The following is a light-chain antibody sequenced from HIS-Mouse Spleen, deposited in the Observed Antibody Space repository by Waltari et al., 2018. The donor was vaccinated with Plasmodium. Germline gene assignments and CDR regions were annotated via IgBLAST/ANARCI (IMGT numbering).Light chain of an antibody. CDR2: DDS. CDR1: KLGSQS. J-gene: IGLJ2*01. Sequence: SYELTQPPSVSVAPGQTARITCGGNKLGSQSVTWYQPKPGQAPVLVVYDDSDRPSGIPERFSGSNSGNTATLTISRVEAGDEADYYCQVWDSSSDHVVFGGGTKLTVL. V-gene: IGLV3-21*02. CDR3: QVWDSSSDHVV.